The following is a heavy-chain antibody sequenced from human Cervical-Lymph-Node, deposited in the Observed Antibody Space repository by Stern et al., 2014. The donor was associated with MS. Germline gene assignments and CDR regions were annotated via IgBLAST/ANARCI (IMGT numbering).Heavy chain of an antibody. Sequence: EAQLVQSGGGLVQPGGSLRLSCAVSGFTISDHYIDWVRQAPGRGLEWVGRSRDKAKSYSTDCAASVKGRFIISRDDSQNSVYLQMNSLKSEDTAVYYCGLPPYGRSPSGDYWGQGTLVTVSS. CDR1: GFTISDHY. D-gene: IGHD1-26*01. CDR3: GLPPYGRSPSGDY. J-gene: IGHJ4*02. V-gene: IGHV3-72*01. CDR2: SRDKAKSYST.